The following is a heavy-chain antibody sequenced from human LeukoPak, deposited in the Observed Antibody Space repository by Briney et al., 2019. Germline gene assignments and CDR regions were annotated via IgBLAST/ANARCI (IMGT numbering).Heavy chain of an antibody. Sequence: GGSLRLSCAASGFTFSSYWMHWVRQAPGKGLVWVSRIKSDGRTNYADSVKGRFTISRDNANTTVSLKMNSLRAEDTGAYYCARAPSEIGGYYPEYFRHWGQGTLVAVSS. J-gene: IGHJ1*01. D-gene: IGHD3-22*01. CDR1: GFTFSSYW. V-gene: IGHV3-74*01. CDR3: ARAPSEIGGYYPEYFRH. CDR2: IKSDGRT.